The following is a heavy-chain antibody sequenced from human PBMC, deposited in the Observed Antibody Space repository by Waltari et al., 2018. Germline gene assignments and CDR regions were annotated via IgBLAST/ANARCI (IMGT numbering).Heavy chain of an antibody. D-gene: IGHD3-22*01. CDR2: INHSGST. Sequence: QVQLQQWGAGLLKPSETLSLTCAVYGGSFSGYYWSWIRQPPGKGLAWIGEINHSGSTNYNPSLKSRVTISVDTSKNQFSLKLSSVTAADTAVYYCARGRGYYDSSGYYRAFYYFDYWGQGTLVTVSS. CDR3: ARGRGYYDSSGYYRAFYYFDY. J-gene: IGHJ4*02. CDR1: GGSFSGYY. V-gene: IGHV4-34*01.